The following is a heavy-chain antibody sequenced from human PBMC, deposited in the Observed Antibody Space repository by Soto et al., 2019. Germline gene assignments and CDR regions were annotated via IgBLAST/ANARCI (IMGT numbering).Heavy chain of an antibody. Sequence: GGSLRLSCAASGFTFSSYAMHWVRQAPGKGLEWVAVISYDGSNKYYADSVKGRFTISRDNSKNTLYLQMNSLRAEDTAVYYYARDPSTYYDIAYFDYWGQGTLVTVSS. J-gene: IGHJ4*02. CDR1: GFTFSSYA. V-gene: IGHV3-30-3*01. CDR2: ISYDGSNK. D-gene: IGHD3-9*01. CDR3: ARDPSTYYDIAYFDY.